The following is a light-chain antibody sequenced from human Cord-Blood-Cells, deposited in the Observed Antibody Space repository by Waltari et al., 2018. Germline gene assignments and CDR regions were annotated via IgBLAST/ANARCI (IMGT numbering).Light chain of an antibody. CDR2: EGS. CDR3: CSYAGSSTL. J-gene: IGLJ2*01. Sequence: QAALTQPASVSGSPGQSLTISCTGTSRDVGRFNLVSWYQQPPGKAPKLMIYEGSKRPSGVSNRFSGSKSGNTASLTISGLQAEDEADYYCCSYAGSSTLFGGGTKLTVL. CDR1: SRDVGRFNL. V-gene: IGLV2-23*01.